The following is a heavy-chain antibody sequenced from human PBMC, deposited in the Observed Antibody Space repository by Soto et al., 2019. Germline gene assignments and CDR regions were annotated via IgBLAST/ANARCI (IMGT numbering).Heavy chain of an antibody. CDR2: ISYDGSNK. J-gene: IGHJ4*02. Sequence: GGSLRLSCAASGFTFSSYGMHWVRQAPGKGLEWVAVISYDGSNKYYADSVKGRFTISRGNSKNTLYLQMSSLRAEDTAVYYCAKVKDSSGWSNPTPLDYWGQGTLVTVSS. D-gene: IGHD6-19*01. CDR3: AKVKDSSGWSNPTPLDY. CDR1: GFTFSSYG. V-gene: IGHV3-30*18.